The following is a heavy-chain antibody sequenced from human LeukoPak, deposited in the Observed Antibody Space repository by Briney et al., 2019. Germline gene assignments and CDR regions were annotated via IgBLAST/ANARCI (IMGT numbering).Heavy chain of an antibody. V-gene: IGHV1-18*01. J-gene: IGHJ4*02. CDR3: ARDKWVGDNFDY. CDR1: GYTFTSYG. CDR2: ISAYNGNT. D-gene: IGHD2-21*02. Sequence: GASVKVSCKASGYTFTSYGISWVRQAPGQGLEWMGWISAYNGNTNYAQKFQGRVTMTRDTSISTAYMELSRLRSDDTAVYYCARDKWVGDNFDYWGQGTLVTVSS.